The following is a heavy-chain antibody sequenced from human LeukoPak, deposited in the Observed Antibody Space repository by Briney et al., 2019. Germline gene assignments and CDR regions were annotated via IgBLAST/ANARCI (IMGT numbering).Heavy chain of an antibody. Sequence: GGSLGLSCAASGFTFSTYTMNWVRQPPGKGLEWVSAVSGSGGRTFYADSVKGRFTISRDNSKNTVYLQMNSLRVEDTAVYYCAKSSVGATVFDDWGQGTLVTVSS. CDR3: AKSSVGATVFDD. J-gene: IGHJ4*02. D-gene: IGHD1-26*01. CDR1: GFTFSTYT. V-gene: IGHV3-23*01. CDR2: VSGSGGRT.